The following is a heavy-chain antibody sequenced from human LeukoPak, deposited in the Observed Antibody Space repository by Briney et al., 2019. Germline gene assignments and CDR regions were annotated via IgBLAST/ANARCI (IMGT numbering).Heavy chain of an antibody. CDR2: INHSGST. D-gene: IGHD3-10*01. V-gene: IGHV4-34*01. CDR3: ARPRITMVRGYFDY. Sequence: SETLSLTCAVYGGSFSGYYWSWIRQPPGKGLEWIGEINHSGSTNYNPSLKSRVTISVDTPKNQFSLKLSSVTAADTAVYYCARPRITMVRGYFDYWGQGTLVTVSS. J-gene: IGHJ4*02. CDR1: GGSFSGYY.